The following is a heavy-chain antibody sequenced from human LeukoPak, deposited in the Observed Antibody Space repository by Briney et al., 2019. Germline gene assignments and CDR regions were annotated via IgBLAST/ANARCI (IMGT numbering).Heavy chain of an antibody. V-gene: IGHV4-34*01. D-gene: IGHD6-19*01. CDR3: ARGGSSGLTY. CDR2: INHSGST. J-gene: IGHJ4*02. Sequence: PSETLSLTCAVYGGSFSGYYWSWIRQPPGKGLEWIGEINHSGSTNYNPSLKSRVTISVDTSKNQFSLKLSSVTAADTDVYYCARGGSSGLTYWGQGTLVTVSS. CDR1: GGSFSGYY.